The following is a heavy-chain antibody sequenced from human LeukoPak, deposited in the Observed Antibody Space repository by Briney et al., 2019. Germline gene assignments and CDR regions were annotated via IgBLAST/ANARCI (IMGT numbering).Heavy chain of an antibody. CDR2: ITGSGGTT. J-gene: IGHJ4*02. CDR3: AKHDSRTYDY. V-gene: IGHV3-23*01. Sequence: PGGSLRLSCAASGFTVSSNYMSWVRQAPGKGLEWVSAITGSGGTTYYADSVKGRFTISRDNSKNTVYLQMNSLRAEDTAVYYCAKHDSRTYDYWGQGTLVTVSS. CDR1: GFTVSSNY. D-gene: IGHD3-16*01.